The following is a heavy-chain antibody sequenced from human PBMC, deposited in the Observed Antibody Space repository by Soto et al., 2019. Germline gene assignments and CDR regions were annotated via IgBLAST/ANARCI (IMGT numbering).Heavy chain of an antibody. Sequence: QVQLVQSGAEVKKPGSSVKVSCKASGGTFSSYAISWVRQAPGQGLEWMGGIIPIFGTANYAQKFQGRVTITAGESTSTADMGLSSSSSEVTAVYYCAREPGSDYSNYYGIDVWGQGTTVTVSS. CDR3: AREPGSDYSNYYGIDV. CDR1: GGTFSSYA. CDR2: IIPIFGTA. J-gene: IGHJ6*02. V-gene: IGHV1-69*12. D-gene: IGHD4-4*01.